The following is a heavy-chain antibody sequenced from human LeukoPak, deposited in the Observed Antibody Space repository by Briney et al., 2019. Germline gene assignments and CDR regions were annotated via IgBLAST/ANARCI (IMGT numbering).Heavy chain of an antibody. CDR1: GFTFSDYY. D-gene: IGHD5-18*01. CDR2: ISSSGSTI. J-gene: IGHJ4*02. Sequence: GGSLRLSCAASGFTFSDYYMSWIRQAPGKGLGWVSYISSSGSTIYYADSVKGRFTISRDNAKNTLYLQMNSLRAEDTAVYYCAKGYSYGATFDYWGQGTLVTVSS. V-gene: IGHV3-11*04. CDR3: AKGYSYGATFDY.